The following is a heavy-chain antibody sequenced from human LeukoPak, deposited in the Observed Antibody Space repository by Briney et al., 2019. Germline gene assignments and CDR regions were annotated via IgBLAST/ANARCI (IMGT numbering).Heavy chain of an antibody. CDR2: ISAYNGNI. J-gene: IGHJ6*03. V-gene: IGHV1-18*01. CDR3: ARDPSSSYYNAMRYYYMDV. CDR1: GYTFSNFG. D-gene: IGHD2-15*01. Sequence: ASVTVSFMASGYTFSNFGISWVRQAPGQGLECMGWISAYNGNIKYAQKFQGRVTVTTDTSTSTAYMELRSLRSDDTAVYYCARDPSSSYYNAMRYYYMDVWGKGTTVTVSS.